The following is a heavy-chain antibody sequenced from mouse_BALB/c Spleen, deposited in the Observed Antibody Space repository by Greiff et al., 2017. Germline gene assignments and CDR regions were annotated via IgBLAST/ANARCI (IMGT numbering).Heavy chain of an antibody. J-gene: IGHJ4*01. Sequence: EVQLQQSGPGLVKPSQSLSLTCTVTGYSITSYYAWNWIRQFPGNQLEWMGYISYSGSTSYNPSLKSRISITRDTSKNQFFLQLNSVTTEDTATYYCARYPDYYGSSHYAMDYWGQGTSVTVSS. V-gene: IGHV3-2*02. CDR2: ISYSGST. CDR3: ARYPDYYGSSHYAMDY. CDR1: GYSITSYYA. D-gene: IGHD1-1*01.